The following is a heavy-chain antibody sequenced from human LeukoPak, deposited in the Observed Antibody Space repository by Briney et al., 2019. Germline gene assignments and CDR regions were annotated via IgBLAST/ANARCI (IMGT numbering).Heavy chain of an antibody. J-gene: IGHJ3*02. Sequence: GGSLRLSCAASGFTFDDYAMHWVRQAPGKGLEWVLGISWNSGSIGYADSVKGRFTISRDNAKNSLYLQMNSLRAEDTALYYCASQGPIDAFDIWGQGTMVTVSS. CDR1: GFTFDDYA. CDR3: ASQGPIDAFDI. CDR2: ISWNSGSI. V-gene: IGHV3-9*01.